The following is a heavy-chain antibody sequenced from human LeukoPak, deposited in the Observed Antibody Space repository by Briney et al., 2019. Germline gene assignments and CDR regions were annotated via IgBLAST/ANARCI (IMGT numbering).Heavy chain of an antibody. Sequence: GGSLRLSCTASGFPFIEYSMNWVRQAPGKGLKWISYIGIDSGNTKYADSVRGRFTISADKAKNSLYLQMNSLRVEDTAVYYCARDHNYAFDNWGQGTLVSVAS. CDR3: ARDHNYAFDN. D-gene: IGHD1-1*01. J-gene: IGHJ4*02. CDR1: GFPFIEYS. CDR2: IGIDSGNT. V-gene: IGHV3-48*01.